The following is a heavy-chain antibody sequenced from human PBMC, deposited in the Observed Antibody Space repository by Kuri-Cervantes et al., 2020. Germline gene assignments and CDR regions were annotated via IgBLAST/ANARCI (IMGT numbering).Heavy chain of an antibody. CDR1: GYTFTSYG. J-gene: IGHJ4*02. Sequence: ASVKVSCKASGYTFTSYGISWVRQAPGQGLEWMGWISAYNGNTNYAQKLQGRVTMTTDTSTSTAYMELRSLRSDDTAVYYCARPPYSSGWYPLYYFDYWGQGTLVTVSS. V-gene: IGHV1-18*01. CDR3: ARPPYSSGWYPLYYFDY. D-gene: IGHD6-19*01. CDR2: ISAYNGNT.